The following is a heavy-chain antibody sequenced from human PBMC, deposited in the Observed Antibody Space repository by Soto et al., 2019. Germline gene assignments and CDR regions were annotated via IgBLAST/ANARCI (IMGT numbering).Heavy chain of an antibody. CDR3: AREYCSSTSCLNWFDP. Sequence: GSLRLSWAASGFTFSSYSMNWVRQAPGKGLEWVSYISSSSSTIYYADSVKGRFTISRDNAKNSLYLQMNSLRAEDTAVYYCAREYCSSTSCLNWFDPWGQGTLVTVS. J-gene: IGHJ5*02. D-gene: IGHD2-2*01. CDR1: GFTFSSYS. V-gene: IGHV3-48*01. CDR2: ISSSSSTI.